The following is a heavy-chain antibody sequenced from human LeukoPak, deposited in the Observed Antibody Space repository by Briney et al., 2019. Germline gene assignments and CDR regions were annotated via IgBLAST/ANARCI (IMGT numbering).Heavy chain of an antibody. CDR1: GYTFNSYG. CDR3: ASAGTITIFGGDY. CDR2: INAYDGNT. D-gene: IGHD3-3*01. V-gene: IGHV1-18*01. Sequence: GASMKVSCKASGYTFNSYGISWVRQAPGQGLEWMGYINAYDGNTIYRQNFQGRVTMTTHTSTTTGYMELRSLRSDDTAVYSCASAGTITIFGGDYWGQGTLVTVSS. J-gene: IGHJ4*02.